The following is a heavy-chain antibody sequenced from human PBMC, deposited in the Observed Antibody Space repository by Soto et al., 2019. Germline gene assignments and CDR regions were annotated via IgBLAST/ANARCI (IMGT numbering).Heavy chain of an antibody. Sequence: GGSLRLSCAASGFTFSSYSMNWVRQAPGKGLEWVSSISSSSSYIYYADSVKGRFTISRDNAKNSLYLQMNSLRAEDTAVYYCARDYSSSGGMDVWGQGTTVTVSS. CDR2: ISSSSSYI. J-gene: IGHJ6*02. V-gene: IGHV3-21*01. CDR1: GFTFSSYS. CDR3: ARDYSSSGGMDV. D-gene: IGHD6-6*01.